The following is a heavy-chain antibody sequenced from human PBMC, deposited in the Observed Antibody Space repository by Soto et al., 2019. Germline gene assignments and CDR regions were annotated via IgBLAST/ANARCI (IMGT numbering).Heavy chain of an antibody. V-gene: IGHV4-31*03. CDR1: GASIRSGGYY. J-gene: IGHJ4*02. CDR3: ARIEMASIK. CDR2: IYYTGST. Sequence: LSLTCSVSGASIRSGGYYWSWLRQSPGKGLEWIGHIYYTGSTFYSPSLKSRLTISLDTSKNQFSLDLRSVTAADTAMYYCARIEMASIKWGRGTLVTVSS.